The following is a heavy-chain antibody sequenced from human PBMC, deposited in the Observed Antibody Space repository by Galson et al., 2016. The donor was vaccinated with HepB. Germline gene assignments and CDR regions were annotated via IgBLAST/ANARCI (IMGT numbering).Heavy chain of an antibody. J-gene: IGHJ4*02. CDR3: ARENRRVVVAATPGFNY. D-gene: IGHD2-15*01. Sequence: SLRLSCAASGFTFSSYPMHWVRQAPGKWLEGVAVISYDGSNKYYADSVKGRFTISRDNSKNTLYLQMNSLRAEDTAVYYCARENRRVVVAATPGFNYWGQGTLVTVSS. CDR2: ISYDGSNK. V-gene: IGHV3-30-3*01. CDR1: GFTFSSYP.